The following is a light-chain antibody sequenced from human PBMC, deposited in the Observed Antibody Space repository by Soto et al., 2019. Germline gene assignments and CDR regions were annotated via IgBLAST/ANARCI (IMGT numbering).Light chain of an antibody. CDR2: AAS. V-gene: IGKV1-12*01. Sequence: IQLTHSPSLLSASVLYRVTITFLASHDISSWLAWYQQKPGKAPKLLIYAASSLQSGVPSRFSGSGSGTDFTLTISSLQPEDFATYYCQQANSFPITFGQGTRLEIK. CDR3: QQANSFPIT. CDR1: HDISSW. J-gene: IGKJ5*01.